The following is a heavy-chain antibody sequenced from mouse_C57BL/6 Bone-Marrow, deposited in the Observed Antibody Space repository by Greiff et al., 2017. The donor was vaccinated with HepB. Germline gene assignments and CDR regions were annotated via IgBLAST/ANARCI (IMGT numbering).Heavy chain of an antibody. CDR3: ARKPDYYGSSYWYFDV. V-gene: IGHV2-2*01. D-gene: IGHD1-1*01. CDR2: IWSGGST. J-gene: IGHJ1*03. CDR1: GFSLTSYG. Sequence: VQLQESGPGLVQPSQSLSITCTVSGFSLTSYGVHWVRQSPGKGLEWLGVIWSGGSTDYNAAFISRLSISKDNSKSQVFFKMNSLQADDTAIYYCARKPDYYGSSYWYFDVWGTGTTVTVSS.